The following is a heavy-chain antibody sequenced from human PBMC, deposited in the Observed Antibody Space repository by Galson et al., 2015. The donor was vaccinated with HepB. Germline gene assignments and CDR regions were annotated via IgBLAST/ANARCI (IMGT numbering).Heavy chain of an antibody. CDR1: GGTFSSSA. CDR3: ARQGFWSGYRWFDP. V-gene: IGHV1-69*13. D-gene: IGHD3-3*01. Sequence: SVKVSCKASGGTFSSSALSRVRQAPGQGLEWMGGIIPIFGTANYAQKFQGRVTITADESTSTAYMELSSLRSEDTAVYYCARQGFWSGYRWFDPWGQGTLVTVSS. J-gene: IGHJ5*02. CDR2: IIPIFGTA.